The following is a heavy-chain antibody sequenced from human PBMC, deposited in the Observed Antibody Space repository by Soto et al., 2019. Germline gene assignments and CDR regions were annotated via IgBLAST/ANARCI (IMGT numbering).Heavy chain of an antibody. Sequence: SVKVSCKASGGTFSSYAISWVRQAPGQGLEWMGGIIPIFGTANYAQKFQGRVTITADESTSTAYMELSSLRSEDTAVYYCAREGPPSSSPRDYFDYWGQGTLVTVSS. CDR1: GGTFSSYA. D-gene: IGHD6-6*01. J-gene: IGHJ4*02. CDR2: IIPIFGTA. V-gene: IGHV1-69*13. CDR3: AREGPPSSSPRDYFDY.